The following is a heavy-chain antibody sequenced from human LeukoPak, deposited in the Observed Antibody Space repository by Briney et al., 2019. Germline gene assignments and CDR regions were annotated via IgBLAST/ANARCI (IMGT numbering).Heavy chain of an antibody. V-gene: IGHV1-8*01. CDR1: GYTFTSYD. J-gene: IGHJ6*03. CDR3: ARRYSYGYYYYYYMDV. D-gene: IGHD5-18*01. Sequence: GASVKVSCKASGYTFTSYDINWVRQATGQGLEWMGWMNPNSGNTGYAQKFQGRVTMTRNTSISTAYMELSSLRSEDTAVYYCARRYSYGYYYYYYMDVWGKGTTVTISS. CDR2: MNPNSGNT.